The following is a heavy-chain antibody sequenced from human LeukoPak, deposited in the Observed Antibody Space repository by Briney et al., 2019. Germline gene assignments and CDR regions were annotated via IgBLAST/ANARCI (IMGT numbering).Heavy chain of an antibody. CDR2: INHSGST. V-gene: IGHV4-34*01. J-gene: IGHJ4*02. CDR1: GGSFSGYY. D-gene: IGHD3-10*01. CDR3: ARSITMVRGVIDY. Sequence: PSETLSLTCAVYGGSFSGYYWSWIRQPPGKGLEWIGEINHSGSTNYNPSLKSRVTISVDTSKNQFSLKLSSVTAADTAVYCCARSITMVRGVIDYWGRGTLVTVSS.